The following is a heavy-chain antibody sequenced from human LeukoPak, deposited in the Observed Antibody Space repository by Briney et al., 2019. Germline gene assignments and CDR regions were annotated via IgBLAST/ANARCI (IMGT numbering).Heavy chain of an antibody. CDR1: GFTFSGSA. V-gene: IGHV3-73*01. CDR2: IRSKANSYAT. J-gene: IGHJ4*02. CDR3: AKVGDWNDGGDYFDY. Sequence: PGGSLKLSCAASGFTFSGSAMHWVRQASGKGLEWVGRIRSKANSYATAYAASVKGRFTISRDDSKNTAYLQMNSLKTEDTAVYYCAKVGDWNDGGDYFDYWGQGTLVTVSS. D-gene: IGHD1-1*01.